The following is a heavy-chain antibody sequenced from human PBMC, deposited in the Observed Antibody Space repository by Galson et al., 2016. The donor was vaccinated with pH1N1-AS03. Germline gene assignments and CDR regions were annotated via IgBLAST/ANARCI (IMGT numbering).Heavy chain of an antibody. D-gene: IGHD1-7*01. CDR1: GGTSRTSA. CDR3: ARGKELAPPFNWFDP. CDR2: IIPVFGPV. V-gene: IGHV1-69*05. J-gene: IGHJ5*02. Sequence: SVKVSCKASGGTSRTSAFNWVRQAPGQGLEWMGGIIPVFGPVIYSQKFQGRVTITTNASTRTAYMELSSLPSDDSAVYYCARGKELAPPFNWFDPWGQGTLVTVSS.